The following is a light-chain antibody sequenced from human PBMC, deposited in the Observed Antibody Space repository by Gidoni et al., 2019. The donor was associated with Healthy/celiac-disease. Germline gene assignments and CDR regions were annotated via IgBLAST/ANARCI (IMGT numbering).Light chain of an antibody. CDR3: QQSYSTPPYT. V-gene: IGKV1-39*01. J-gene: IGKJ2*01. Sequence: IQLTQSPSFLSASVGDRVTITCRASQSISSYLNWYQQKPGKDPNLLIYAASSVQSWVPSRFSGSGSGTDFTITISSLQPEDVATYYCQQSYSTPPYTFGQGTKLEIK. CDR1: QSISSY. CDR2: AAS.